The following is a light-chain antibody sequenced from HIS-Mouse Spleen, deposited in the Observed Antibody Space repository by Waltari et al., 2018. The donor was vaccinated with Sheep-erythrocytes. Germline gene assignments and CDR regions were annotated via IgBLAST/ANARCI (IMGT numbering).Light chain of an antibody. CDR2: RNN. V-gene: IGLV1-47*01. J-gene: IGLJ3*02. CDR3: AAWDESLSGWV. Sequence: SVLTQPPSASGTPGQRVTISCSGSSSNIGSNYVYWYQQLPGTAPKLLIYRNNQRPSGVRDRFSGSKSGTSASLAISGLRSEDEADYYCAAWDESLSGWVFGGGTKLTVL. CDR1: SSNIGSNY.